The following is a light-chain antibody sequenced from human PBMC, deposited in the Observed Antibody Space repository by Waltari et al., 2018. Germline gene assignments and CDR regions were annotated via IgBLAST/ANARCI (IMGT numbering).Light chain of an antibody. CDR1: QSISSY. CDR3: QQSNSTPLT. V-gene: IGKV1-39*01. J-gene: IGKJ4*01. CDR2: AAS. Sequence: DIQMTQSPSSLSTSVGDRVTITCRASQSISSYLIWYQQKPGKAPKLLINAASSLQSGVPSRFSGSGSGTDFTLTISSLQPEDFATYYCQQSNSTPLTFGGGTKVEIK.